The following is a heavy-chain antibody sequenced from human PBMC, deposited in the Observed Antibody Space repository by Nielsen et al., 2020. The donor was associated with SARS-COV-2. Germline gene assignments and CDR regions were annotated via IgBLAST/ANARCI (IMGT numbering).Heavy chain of an antibody. CDR3: ARDVSITIFEMVQSHFDY. Sequence: ASVKVSCKASGYTFSSYGISWVRQAPGQGLEWMGWISGYNGNTNFPHKLQGRVTLTTDTSTNTAYMELRSLRSDDTAVYYCARDVSITIFEMVQSHFDYWGQGTLVTVSS. CDR1: GYTFSSYG. D-gene: IGHD3-3*01. J-gene: IGHJ4*02. CDR2: ISGYNGNT. V-gene: IGHV1-18*01.